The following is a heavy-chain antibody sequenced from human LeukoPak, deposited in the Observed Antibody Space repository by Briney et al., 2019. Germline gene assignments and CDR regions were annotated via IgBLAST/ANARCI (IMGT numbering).Heavy chain of an antibody. D-gene: IGHD3-10*01. CDR1: GFTFSSYG. CDR2: ISYDGSNK. Sequence: PGGSLRLSCAASGFTFSSYGMHWVRQAPGKGLEWVAVISYDGSNKYYADSVKGRFTISRDNSKNTLYLQMNSLRAEDTAVYYCAKDYYGSGSYFGYWGQGTLVTVSS. V-gene: IGHV3-30*18. CDR3: AKDYYGSGSYFGY. J-gene: IGHJ4*02.